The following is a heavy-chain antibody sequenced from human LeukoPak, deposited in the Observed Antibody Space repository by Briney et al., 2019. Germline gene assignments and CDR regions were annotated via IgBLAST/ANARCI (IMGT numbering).Heavy chain of an antibody. V-gene: IGHV1-69*05. Sequence: ASVKVSCKVSGGTFNSYAISWVRQAPGQGLEWVGGTIPIFASPNYAQKFQGRVTITTDESTTTAYMELSSLRSEDTAIYFCARDPGYCSDISCYLLGDWGQGTLVTVSS. CDR3: ARDPGYCSDISCYLLGD. D-gene: IGHD2-2*01. CDR1: GGTFNSYA. CDR2: TIPIFASP. J-gene: IGHJ4*02.